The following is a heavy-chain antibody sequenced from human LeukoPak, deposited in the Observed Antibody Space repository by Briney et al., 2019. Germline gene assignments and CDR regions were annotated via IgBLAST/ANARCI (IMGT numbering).Heavy chain of an antibody. J-gene: IGHJ6*03. CDR1: GFTFSSYA. CDR2: ISGSGGST. Sequence: GGSLRLSCAASGFTFSSYAMSWVRQAPGKGLEWVAAISGSGGSTYYADSVKGRFTISRDNSKNTLYLQMNSLRAEDTAVYYCAREGIWQQLDVLTIYYYYMDVWGKGTTVTVSS. V-gene: IGHV3-23*01. CDR3: AREGIWQQLDVLTIYYYYMDV. D-gene: IGHD6-13*01.